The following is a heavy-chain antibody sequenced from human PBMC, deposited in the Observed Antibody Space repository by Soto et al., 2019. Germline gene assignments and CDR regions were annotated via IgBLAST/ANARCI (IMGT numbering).Heavy chain of an antibody. Sequence: GGSLRLSCAASGFTFSDHYMDWVRQAPGKGLEWVGRTRNKANSYTTEYAASVKGRFTISRDDSKNSLYLQMNSLKTEDTAVYYCARERYSSSWYYYYYGMDVWGQGTTVTVSS. CDR1: GFTFSDHY. CDR2: TRNKANSYTT. J-gene: IGHJ6*02. V-gene: IGHV3-72*01. D-gene: IGHD6-13*01. CDR3: ARERYSSSWYYYYYGMDV.